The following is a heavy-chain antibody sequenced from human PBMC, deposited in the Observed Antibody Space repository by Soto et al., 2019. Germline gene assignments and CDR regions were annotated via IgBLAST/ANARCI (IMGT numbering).Heavy chain of an antibody. V-gene: IGHV4-59*01. CDR2: IYYSGST. Sequence: SGTLSLTCTVSGGSISSYYWSWIRQPPGKGLEWIGYIYYSGSTNYNPSLKSRVTISVDTSKNQFSLKLSSVTAADTAVYYCARARIAAAGTFDDWGQGTLVTVSS. J-gene: IGHJ4*02. CDR1: GGSISSYY. D-gene: IGHD6-13*01. CDR3: ARARIAAAGTFDD.